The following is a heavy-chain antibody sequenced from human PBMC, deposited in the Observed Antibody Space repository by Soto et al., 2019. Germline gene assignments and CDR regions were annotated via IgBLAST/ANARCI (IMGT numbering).Heavy chain of an antibody. Sequence: QVQLVESGGGVVQPGRSLRLSCAASGFTFSSYAMHWVRQAPGKGLEWVAVISYDGSNKYYADSVKGRFTISRDNSKNTLYLQMNSLRAEDTAVYYCAREVVYYYDSSGFGPLDYWGQGTLVSVSS. V-gene: IGHV3-30-3*01. CDR3: AREVVYYYDSSGFGPLDY. D-gene: IGHD3-22*01. J-gene: IGHJ4*02. CDR2: ISYDGSNK. CDR1: GFTFSSYA.